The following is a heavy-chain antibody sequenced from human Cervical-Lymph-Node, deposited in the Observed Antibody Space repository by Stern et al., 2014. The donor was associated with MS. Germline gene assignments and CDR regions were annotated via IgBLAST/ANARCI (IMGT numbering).Heavy chain of an antibody. V-gene: IGHV2-5*02. D-gene: IGHD3-22*01. J-gene: IGHJ4*02. CDR2: IYWDDDE. Sequence: QVTLRESGPTLVKPTQTLTLTCTLSGFSLNTSGVGVGWIRQPPGRALEWLALIYWDDDERYNSSLKNRLTVTKDTSKNQVVLTLSNMDPVDTATYYCTHSYDIGLGDSWSQGALVTVSS. CDR3: THSYDIGLGDS. CDR1: GFSLNTSGVG.